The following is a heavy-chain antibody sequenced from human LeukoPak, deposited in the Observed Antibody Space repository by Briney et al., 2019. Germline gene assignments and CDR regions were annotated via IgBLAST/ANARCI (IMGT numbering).Heavy chain of an antibody. CDR2: IYHSGST. J-gene: IGHJ3*02. D-gene: IGHD1-1*01. Sequence: SETLSLTCAVSGYSISSDYYWGWIRQPPGKGLEWIGSIYHSGSTYYNPSLKSRVTISVDTSKNQFSLKLSSVTAADTAVYYCARGTTDAFDIWGQGTMVTVSS. V-gene: IGHV4-38-2*01. CDR3: ARGTTDAFDI. CDR1: GYSISSDYY.